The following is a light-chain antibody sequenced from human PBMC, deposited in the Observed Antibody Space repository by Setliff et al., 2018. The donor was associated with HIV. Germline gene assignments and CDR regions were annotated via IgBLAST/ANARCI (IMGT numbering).Light chain of an antibody. CDR3: QQLNSYPLT. CDR2: AAP. CDR1: QDISSY. J-gene: IGKJ4*01. V-gene: IGKV1-9*01. Sequence: DIQLTQSPSFLSASVGDRVTITCRASQDISSYLAWYQQKPGKAPKVLIYAAPTLQSGVPSGFSGSGSGTEFTLTISSLQPEDFATYYCQQLNSYPLTFGGGTKVDIK.